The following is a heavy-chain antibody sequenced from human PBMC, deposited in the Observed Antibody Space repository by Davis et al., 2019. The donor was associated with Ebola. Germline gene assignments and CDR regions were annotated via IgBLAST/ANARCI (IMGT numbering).Heavy chain of an antibody. CDR3: ARAGRFLEWLWGRTGFDP. D-gene: IGHD3-3*01. V-gene: IGHV4-38-2*01. CDR1: GYSISSGYY. Sequence: PSETLSLTCAVSGYSISSGYYWGWIRQPPGKGLEWIGSIYHSGSTYYNPSLKSRVTISVDTSKNQFSLKLSSVTAADTAVYYCARAGRFLEWLWGRTGFDPWGQGTLVTVSS. J-gene: IGHJ5*02. CDR2: IYHSGST.